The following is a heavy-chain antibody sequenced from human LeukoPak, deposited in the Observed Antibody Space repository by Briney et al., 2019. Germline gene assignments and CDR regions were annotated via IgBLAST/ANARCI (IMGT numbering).Heavy chain of an antibody. D-gene: IGHD3-16*01. CDR2: IYSSGST. CDR3: ARFTYTTRPSDV. V-gene: IGHV4-4*09. Sequence: TASETLSLTCSVSSGSISGYYWSWIRQPPGQTLEWIGYIYSSGSTNYNPSLQSRVTMSVDTSMNQFSLRLSSVTAADTAVYYCARFTYTTRPSDVWGKGTTVTVSS. J-gene: IGHJ6*04. CDR1: SGSISGYY.